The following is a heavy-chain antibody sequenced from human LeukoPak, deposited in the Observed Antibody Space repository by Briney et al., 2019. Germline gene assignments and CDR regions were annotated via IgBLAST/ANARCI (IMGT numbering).Heavy chain of an antibody. Sequence: SVKVSCKASGGTFSSYAISWVRQAPGQGLEWMGRIIPILGIANYAQKFQGRVTITADKSTSTAYMELSSLRSEDTAVYYCARGRYDISPRPYYFDYWGQGTLVTVSS. CDR1: GGTFSSYA. V-gene: IGHV1-69*04. J-gene: IGHJ4*02. D-gene: IGHD3-9*01. CDR2: IIPILGIA. CDR3: ARGRYDISPRPYYFDY.